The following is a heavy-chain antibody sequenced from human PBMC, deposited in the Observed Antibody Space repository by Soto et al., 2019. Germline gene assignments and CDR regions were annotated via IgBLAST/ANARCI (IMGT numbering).Heavy chain of an antibody. CDR1: GFSLSTSGVG. D-gene: IGHD3-22*01. CDR2: IYYSGST. CDR3: AREKSTYYDDSSGYGPVS. V-gene: IGHV4-30-4*08. J-gene: IGHJ5*02. Sequence: SGPTLVNPTQTLTLTCTFSGFSLSTSGVGVGWIRQPPGKGLEWIGYIYYSGSTYYNPSLKSRVTISVDTSKNQFSLKLSSVTAADTAVYYCAREKSTYYDDSSGYGPVSWGQGTLVTVSS.